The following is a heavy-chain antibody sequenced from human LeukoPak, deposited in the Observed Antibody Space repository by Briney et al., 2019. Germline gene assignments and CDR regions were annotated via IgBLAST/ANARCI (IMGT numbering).Heavy chain of an antibody. D-gene: IGHD1-1*01. V-gene: IGHV4-39*07. CDR1: GGSISSSSYY. Sequence: SETLSLTCTVSGGSISSSSYYWGWIRQPPGKGLEWIGSIYYSGSTNFNPSLNGRVSISRDTTNNLFSLRLRSVTAADTAVYFCARGRVSSSTWYSTYYYYFYMDVWGKGTTVTVSS. CDR3: ARGRVSSSTWYSTYYYYFYMDV. J-gene: IGHJ6*03. CDR2: IYYSGST.